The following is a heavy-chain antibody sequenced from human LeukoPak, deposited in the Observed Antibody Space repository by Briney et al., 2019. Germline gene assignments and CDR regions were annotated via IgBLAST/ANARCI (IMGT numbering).Heavy chain of an antibody. CDR3: ARGTRIQLWYDYFDY. D-gene: IGHD5-18*01. J-gene: IGHJ4*02. Sequence: GGSLRLSCAASGFTFSIHAIHWVRQAPGKGLEWVAVISYDGSKKYYADSVKGRFTISRDNSKNTLYLQMNSLRAEDTAVYYCARGTRIQLWYDYFDYWGQGTLVTVSS. CDR2: ISYDGSKK. V-gene: IGHV3-30*04. CDR1: GFTFSIHA.